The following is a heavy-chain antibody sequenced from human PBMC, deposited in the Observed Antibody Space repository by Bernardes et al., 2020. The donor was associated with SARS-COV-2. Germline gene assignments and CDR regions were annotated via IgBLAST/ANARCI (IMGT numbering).Heavy chain of an antibody. CDR3: ATMPQYDHTRVFDH. D-gene: IGHD1-1*01. Sequence: GGSLRLSCAASGFAFNRFGMHWVRQAPGKGLEWVAVISYDGDDKYYGDSVKGRFTISRDNTKNTLHLQMNSLRVEDTAVYYCATMPQYDHTRVFDHWGQGTLVTVSS. J-gene: IGHJ4*02. CDR2: ISYDGDDK. CDR1: GFAFNRFG. V-gene: IGHV3-30*03.